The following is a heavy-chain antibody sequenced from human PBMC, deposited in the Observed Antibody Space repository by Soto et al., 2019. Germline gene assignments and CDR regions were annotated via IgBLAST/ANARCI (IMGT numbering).Heavy chain of an antibody. D-gene: IGHD6-13*01. V-gene: IGHV1-18*01. CDR1: GYTFTSYG. CDR3: ARVAAAGIWFDP. CDR2: ISTYNGNT. J-gene: IGHJ5*02. Sequence: ASVKVSCKASGYTFTSYGISWVRQAPGQGLEWMGWISTYNGNTNYAQKLQGRVTMTTDTSTSTAYMELRSLKSDDTAVYYCARVAAAGIWFDPWGQGTLVTVSS.